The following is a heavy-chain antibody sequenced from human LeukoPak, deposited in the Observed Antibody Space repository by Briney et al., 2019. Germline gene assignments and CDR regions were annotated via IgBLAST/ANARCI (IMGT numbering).Heavy chain of an antibody. V-gene: IGHV1-46*01. CDR2: INPSGGST. CDR3: ARDDSSGYSDY. J-gene: IGHJ4*02. D-gene: IGHD3-22*01. Sequence: GASVKVSCKASGYTFTGYYMHWVRQAPGQGLEWMGIINPSGGSTSYAQKFQGRVTMTRDMSTSTVYMELSSLRSEDTAVYYCARDDSSGYSDYWGQGTLVTVSS. CDR1: GYTFTGYY.